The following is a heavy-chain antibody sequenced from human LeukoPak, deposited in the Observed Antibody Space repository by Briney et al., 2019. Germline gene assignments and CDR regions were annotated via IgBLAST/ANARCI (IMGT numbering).Heavy chain of an antibody. CDR1: GGSFSGLY. J-gene: IGHJ6*03. D-gene: IGHD3-22*01. CDR3: ARTPRSSGYYMDV. V-gene: IGHV4-34*01. Sequence: PPEALSLTCAVSGGSFSGLYGSWIRQRPGKGLGWVGEINHSGSTNYNPSLKSRVTISADTSKNQSSLKLSSVTAADTAVYYCARTPRSSGYYMDVWGKGTTVTVSS. CDR2: INHSGST.